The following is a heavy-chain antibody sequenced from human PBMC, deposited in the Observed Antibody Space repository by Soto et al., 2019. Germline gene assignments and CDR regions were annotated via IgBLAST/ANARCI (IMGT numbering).Heavy chain of an antibody. D-gene: IGHD6-19*01. CDR3: RYISGSSFYSSGWHFDY. V-gene: IGHV1-69*01. CDR1: GGTLSSYA. CDR2: IIPIFGTA. Sequence: QVQLVQSGAEVKKPGSSVKVSCKASGGTLSSYAISWVRQAPGQGLEWMGGIIPIFGTANYAQKFQGRVTITANESTSTAYMELSSLRSEDTAVYYCRYISGSSFYSSGWHFDYWGHGTLVTVSS. J-gene: IGHJ4*01.